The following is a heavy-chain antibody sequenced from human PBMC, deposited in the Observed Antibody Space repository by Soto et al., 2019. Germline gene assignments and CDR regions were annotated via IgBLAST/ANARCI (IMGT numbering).Heavy chain of an antibody. D-gene: IGHD5-12*01. V-gene: IGHV1-69*13. CDR1: GGTFSSYA. CDR2: IIPIFGTA. J-gene: IGHJ4*02. Sequence: SVKVSCKASGGTFSSYAISWVRQAPGQGLEWMGGIIPIFGTANYAQKFQGRVTITADESTSTAYMELSSLRSEDTAVYYCASNLVEMATILDYWGQGTLVTVSS. CDR3: ASNLVEMATILDY.